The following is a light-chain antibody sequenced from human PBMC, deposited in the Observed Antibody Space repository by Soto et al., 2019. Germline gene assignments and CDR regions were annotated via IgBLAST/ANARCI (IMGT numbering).Light chain of an antibody. V-gene: IGKV1-39*01. Sequence: EIQMTQSPSSLSASVGDRVTITCRASQSIVTYLNWYLQKPGKAPKLLIYAASSLQSGVPSRFSGSGSGTDFTLTISSLQPEDFATYYCQQSYSTPLTFGGGTKVDI. CDR2: AAS. CDR3: QQSYSTPLT. CDR1: QSIVTY. J-gene: IGKJ4*01.